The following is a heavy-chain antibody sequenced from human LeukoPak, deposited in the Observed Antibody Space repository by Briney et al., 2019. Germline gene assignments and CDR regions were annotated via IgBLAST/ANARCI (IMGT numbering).Heavy chain of an antibody. Sequence: TSETLSLTCTVSGESISGFYWTWIRQPPGKGLEWIGYIYYSGSTNYNPSLKSRVTISVDTSKNQFSLKLSSVTAADTAVYYCARGVVIVPQTFDYWGQGTLVTVSS. J-gene: IGHJ4*02. V-gene: IGHV4-59*01. CDR2: IYYSGST. CDR1: GESISGFY. CDR3: ARGVVIVPQTFDY. D-gene: IGHD2-21*01.